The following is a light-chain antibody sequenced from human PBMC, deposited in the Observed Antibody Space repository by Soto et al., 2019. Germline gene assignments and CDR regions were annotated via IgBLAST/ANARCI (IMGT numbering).Light chain of an antibody. V-gene: IGKV1-5*03. CDR2: KAS. CDR1: QSISSW. Sequence: DIQMTQSPSTLSASVGDRVTITCRASQSISSWLAWYQQKLGRAPKLLIYKASTLESGVPSRFSGSGSGTEFTLTISSLQADDFATYYCQQYSSYSWTFGQGTKVEIK. CDR3: QQYSSYSWT. J-gene: IGKJ1*01.